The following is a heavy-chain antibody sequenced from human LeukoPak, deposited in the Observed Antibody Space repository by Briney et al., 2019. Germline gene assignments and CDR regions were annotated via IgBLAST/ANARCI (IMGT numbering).Heavy chain of an antibody. J-gene: IGHJ6*03. CDR1: GFSFSSYA. CDR2: ISYDGNDK. V-gene: IGHV3-30*04. CDR3: AVLTTLHIAVRPGDEYMDV. D-gene: IGHD3-10*01. Sequence: PGGSLRLSCATSGFSFSSYAFYWIRQAPGKGLEWLTLISYDGNDKYYADSVKGRLSISRDNSKSMVFLQMNSLRPEDTAVYFCAVLTTLHIAVRPGDEYMDVWGKGTTVTVSS.